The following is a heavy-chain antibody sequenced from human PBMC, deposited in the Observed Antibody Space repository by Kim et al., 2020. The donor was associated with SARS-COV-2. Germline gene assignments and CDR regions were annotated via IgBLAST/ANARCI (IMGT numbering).Heavy chain of an antibody. V-gene: IGHV1-3*01. CDR1: GYTFTSYA. CDR2: INAGNGNT. Sequence: ASVKVSCKASGYTFTSYAMHWVRQAPGQRLEWMGWINAGNGNTKYSQKFQGRVTITRDTSASTAYMELSSLRSEDTAVYYCARSLKGGGGVIFYWGQGTLVTVSS. CDR3: ARSLKGGGGVIFY. J-gene: IGHJ4*02. D-gene: IGHD3-16*01.